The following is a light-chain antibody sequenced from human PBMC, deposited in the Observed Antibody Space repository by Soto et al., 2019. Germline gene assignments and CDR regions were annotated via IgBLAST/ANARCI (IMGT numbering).Light chain of an antibody. CDR2: GAS. J-gene: IGKJ1*01. CDR3: QQYGSSFMWT. CDR1: QSVSSSY. Sequence: EIVLTQSPGTLSLSPGERATLSCRASQSVSSSYLAWYQQKPGQAPRLLIYGASSRATGIPDRFSGSGSGTDFTLTISRLEPEDVAVYYCQQYGSSFMWTFGQGNKVEIK. V-gene: IGKV3-20*01.